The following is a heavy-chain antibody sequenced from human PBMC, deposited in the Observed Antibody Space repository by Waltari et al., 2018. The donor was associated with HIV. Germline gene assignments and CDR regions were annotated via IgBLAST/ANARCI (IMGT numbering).Heavy chain of an antibody. CDR2: NYYRGTT. D-gene: IGHD2-21*02. J-gene: IGHJ4*02. Sequence: QVQLQESGPGLVKPSETLALTCTVSDGSVWSSSYYWTWIRQAPGKGLEGIGDNYYRGTTNHNPCLKSRVTISVDTAKNQSSLDRKSGTAADTAVYYRARSHCGGDCYWPQVYSFDYWGQGALVTVPS. CDR3: ARSHCGGDCYWPQVYSFDY. CDR1: DGSVWSSSYY. V-gene: IGHV4-61*01.